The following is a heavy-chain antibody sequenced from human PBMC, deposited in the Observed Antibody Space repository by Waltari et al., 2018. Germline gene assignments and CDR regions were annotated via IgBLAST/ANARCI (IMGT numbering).Heavy chain of an antibody. J-gene: IGHJ4*01. CDR1: GFRFTPAW. V-gene: IGHV3-15*01. CDR3: TTLDAPWGG. CDR2: ITSQNDGVTT. D-gene: IGHD7-27*01. Sequence: EVQMVESGGGSVKPGDSLRLSCVASGFRFTPAWLTWVRQAPGKGLEWVGRITSQNDGVTTNFAASGRGRVSISRDDSQNMVFLQMNSLRTEDTAVYYCTTLDAPWGGWGHGTLVTVSS.